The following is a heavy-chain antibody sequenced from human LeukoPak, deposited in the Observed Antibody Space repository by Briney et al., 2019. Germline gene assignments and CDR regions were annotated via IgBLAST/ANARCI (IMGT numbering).Heavy chain of an antibody. CDR2: INHSGST. J-gene: IGHJ5*02. Sequence: SETLSLTCAVYGGSFSGYYWSWIRQPPGKGLEWIGEINHSGSTNYNPSLKSRVTISVDTSKNQFSLKLSSVTAADTVVYYCARGNRRGIVVVPDARTGNWFDPWGQGTLVTVSS. CDR1: GGSFSGYY. V-gene: IGHV4-34*01. D-gene: IGHD2-2*01. CDR3: ARGNRRGIVVVPDARTGNWFDP.